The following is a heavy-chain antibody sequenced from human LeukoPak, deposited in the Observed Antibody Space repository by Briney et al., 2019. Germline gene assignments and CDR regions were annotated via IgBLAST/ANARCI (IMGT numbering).Heavy chain of an antibody. D-gene: IGHD3-3*01. V-gene: IGHV4-34*01. CDR2: INHSGST. CDR3: ARGFRSGSYFDY. J-gene: IGHJ4*02. Sequence: PSETLSLTCAVYGGSFSGYYWSWIRQPPGKGLEWIGEINHSGSTNYNPSLKSRVTISVDTSKNQFSLKLSSVTAADTAVYYCARGFRSGSYFDYWGQGTLVTVSS. CDR1: GGSFSGYY.